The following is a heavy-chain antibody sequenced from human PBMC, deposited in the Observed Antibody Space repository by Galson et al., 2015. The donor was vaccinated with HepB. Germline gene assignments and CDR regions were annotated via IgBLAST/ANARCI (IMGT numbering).Heavy chain of an antibody. J-gene: IGHJ6*02. Sequence: SLRLSCAASGFTFDDYAMHWVRQAPGKGLEWVSGISWNSGSIGYADSVKGRFTISRDNAKNSLYLQMNSLRAEDTALYYCAKDRAGNYGMDVWGQGTTVTVSS. CDR3: AKDRAGNYGMDV. CDR1: GFTFDDYA. CDR2: ISWNSGSI. V-gene: IGHV3-9*01.